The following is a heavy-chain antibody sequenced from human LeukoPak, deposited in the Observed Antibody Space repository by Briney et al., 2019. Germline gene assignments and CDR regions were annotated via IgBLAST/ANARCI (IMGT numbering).Heavy chain of an antibody. Sequence: QPGGSLRLSCAASGFTFSSYNMNWVRQAPGKGLEWVSYISSSSSTIYYADSVKGRFTISRDNAKNSLYLQMNSLRAEDTAVYYCAREDGAAAGTVDFWGQGTLVTVSS. V-gene: IGHV3-48*04. D-gene: IGHD6-13*01. CDR3: AREDGAAAGTVDF. CDR1: GFTFSSYN. CDR2: ISSSSSTI. J-gene: IGHJ4*02.